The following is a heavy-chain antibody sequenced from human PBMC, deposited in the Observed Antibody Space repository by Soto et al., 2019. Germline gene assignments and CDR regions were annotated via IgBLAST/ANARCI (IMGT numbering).Heavy chain of an antibody. V-gene: IGHV1-46*03. D-gene: IGHD2-15*01. CDR1: GCTFTSYY. Sequence: ASVKVSCKASGCTFTSYYMHWVRQAPGQGLEWVGIINPSGGSTSYAQKFQGRVTMTRDTSTSTVYMELSSLRSEDTAVYYCASDYCSGGSCYPNWFDPWGQGTLVTVSS. CDR2: INPSGGST. CDR3: ASDYCSGGSCYPNWFDP. J-gene: IGHJ5*02.